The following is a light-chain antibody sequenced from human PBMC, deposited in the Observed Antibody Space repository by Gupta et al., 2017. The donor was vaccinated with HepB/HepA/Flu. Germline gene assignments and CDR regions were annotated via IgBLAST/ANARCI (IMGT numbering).Light chain of an antibody. CDR3: QQYGSSYT. CDR2: GAF. Sequence: EIVLTQSPGSLSLSPGERVTLSCKASQSVSSDHLAWYQQKTGQAPRLLIYGAFNRATGIPDTFSGSGSGTDFTLTISRLEPEDFAVYYCQQYGSSYTFGQGTKLEIK. CDR1: QSVSSDH. J-gene: IGKJ2*01. V-gene: IGKV3-20*01.